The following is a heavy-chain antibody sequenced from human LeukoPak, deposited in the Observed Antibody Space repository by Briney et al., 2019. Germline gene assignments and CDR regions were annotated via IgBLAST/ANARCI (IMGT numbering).Heavy chain of an antibody. D-gene: IGHD6-13*01. V-gene: IGHV3-23*01. Sequence: PGGSLRLSCAASGFTFSSFALSWVRQAPGKGLEWVSSISGSGDSTYYMESVKGRFTISRDNSKNTLYLQMNSLRAEDTAVYYCASIPRYSSSWYSGGYWGQGTLVTVSS. CDR3: ASIPRYSSSWYSGGY. CDR1: GFTFSSFA. CDR2: ISGSGDST. J-gene: IGHJ4*02.